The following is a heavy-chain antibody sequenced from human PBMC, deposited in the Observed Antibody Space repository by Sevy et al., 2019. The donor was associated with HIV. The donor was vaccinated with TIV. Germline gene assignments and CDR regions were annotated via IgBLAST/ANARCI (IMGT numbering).Heavy chain of an antibody. Sequence: SETLSLTCTVSGGSISNYYWSWIRQPAGKGLEWIGRIYNSGSTNYNPSLKSRVTMSIDTSKNQFSLKLRSVTAADTAVYYCARDVRSYPFDYWGRGTLVTVSS. CDR2: IYNSGST. V-gene: IGHV4-4*07. CDR1: GGSISNYY. CDR3: ARDVRSYPFDY. J-gene: IGHJ4*02. D-gene: IGHD1-26*01.